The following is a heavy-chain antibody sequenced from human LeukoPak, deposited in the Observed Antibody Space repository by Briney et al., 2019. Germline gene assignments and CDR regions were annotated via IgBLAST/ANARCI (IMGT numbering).Heavy chain of an antibody. Sequence: PSQTLSLTCTVSGGSISSGSYYWNWIRQPAGKRLEWIGRIYTSGSTKYNPSLKSRVTISVDTSKSQFSLKLSPVTAADTAVYYCARQEIGLRSFDPWGQGTLVTVSS. CDR1: GGSISSGSYY. CDR3: ARQEIGLRSFDP. CDR2: IYTSGST. D-gene: IGHD3/OR15-3a*01. J-gene: IGHJ5*02. V-gene: IGHV4-61*02.